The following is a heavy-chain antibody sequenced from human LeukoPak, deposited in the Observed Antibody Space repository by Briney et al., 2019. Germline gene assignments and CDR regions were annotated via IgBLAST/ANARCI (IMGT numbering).Heavy chain of an antibody. CDR3: AKSMVRGSFDP. J-gene: IGHJ5*02. D-gene: IGHD3-10*01. V-gene: IGHV3-7*01. CDR1: GFTFSSYW. Sequence: GGSLRLSCAASGFTFSSYWMSWVRQAPGKGLEWVANIKQDGSEKYYADSVKGRFTISRDNSKNTLYLQMNSLRAEDTAVYYCAKSMVRGSFDPWGQGTLVTVSS. CDR2: IKQDGSEK.